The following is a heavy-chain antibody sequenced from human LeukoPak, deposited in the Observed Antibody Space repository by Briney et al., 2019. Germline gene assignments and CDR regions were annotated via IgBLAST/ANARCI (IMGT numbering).Heavy chain of an antibody. Sequence: PSETLSLTCTVSGGSISSSSYYWGWIRQPPGKGLEWIGSIYYSGSTYYNPSLKSRVTISVDTSKNQFSLKLSSVTAADTAVYYCARHVFIYGGNLYYFDYWGQGTLVTVSS. J-gene: IGHJ4*02. CDR3: ARHVFIYGGNLYYFDY. V-gene: IGHV4-39*01. D-gene: IGHD4-23*01. CDR1: GGSISSSSYY. CDR2: IYYSGST.